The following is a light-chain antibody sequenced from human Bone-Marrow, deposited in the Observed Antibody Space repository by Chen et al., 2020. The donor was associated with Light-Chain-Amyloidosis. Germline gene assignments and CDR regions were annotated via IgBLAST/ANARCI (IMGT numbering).Light chain of an antibody. CDR3: QSADSSGTYEVI. CDR1: DLPTKY. J-gene: IGLJ2*01. CDR2: RDT. Sequence: SYDLTPPPSVSVSPGQPARLTCSGDDLPTKYAYWYQQKPGQAPVLVIHRDTERPSGISERFSGSSSGTTATLTISGVQAEDEADYHCQSADSSGTYEVIFGGGTKLTVL. V-gene: IGLV3-25*03.